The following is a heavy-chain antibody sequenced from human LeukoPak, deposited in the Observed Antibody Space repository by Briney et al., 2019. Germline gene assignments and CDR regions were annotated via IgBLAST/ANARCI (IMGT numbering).Heavy chain of an antibody. CDR1: GGSISSGSYY. V-gene: IGHV4-61*02. Sequence: SQTLSLTCTVSGGSISSGSYYWSWIRQPAGKGLEWIGRIYTSGSTNYNPSLKSRATISVDKSKNQFFLKLSSVTAADTALYYCARAQRGTIGSFDPWGQGTLVTVSS. D-gene: IGHD3-16*01. J-gene: IGHJ5*02. CDR2: IYTSGST. CDR3: ARAQRGTIGSFDP.